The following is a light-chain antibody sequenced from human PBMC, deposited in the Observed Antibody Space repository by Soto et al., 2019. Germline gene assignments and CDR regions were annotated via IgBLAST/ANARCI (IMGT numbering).Light chain of an antibody. CDR2: RNN. Sequence: VVTQPPSASGTPGQRVTISCSGSSSNIGSNYVYWYQQLPGTAPKLLIYRNNQRPSGVPDRFSGSKSGTSASLAISGLRSEDEADYYCAAWDDSLSGHWVFGGGTQLTVL. J-gene: IGLJ3*02. CDR3: AAWDDSLSGHWV. V-gene: IGLV1-47*01. CDR1: SSNIGSNY.